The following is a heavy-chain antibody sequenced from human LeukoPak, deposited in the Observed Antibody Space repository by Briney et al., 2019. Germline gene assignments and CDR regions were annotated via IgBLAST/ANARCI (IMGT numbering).Heavy chain of an antibody. V-gene: IGHV3-15*01. J-gene: IGHJ4*02. CDR1: GFTFSNAW. CDR3: TTDSTGSGWYGRDH. Sequence: GGSLRLSCAASGFTFSNAWMSWVRQAPGKGLEWVGRIKSKTDGGTTDYAAPVKGRFTISRDDSKNTLYLQMNSLKTEDTAVYYCTTDSTGSGWYGRDHWGQGTLVTVSS. CDR2: IKSKTDGGTT. D-gene: IGHD6-19*01.